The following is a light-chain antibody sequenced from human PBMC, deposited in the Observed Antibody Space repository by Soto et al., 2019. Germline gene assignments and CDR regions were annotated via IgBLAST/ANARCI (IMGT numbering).Light chain of an antibody. V-gene: IGKV1D-16*01. J-gene: IGKJ4*01. CDR2: AAS. Sequence: DIQMTQSPSSLSASVGDRVTITCRASQDISDWLAWYQQKPEKAPMSLIYAASLLQTGVPSRFSGSGSGTDFTLTISSLQPEDSATYYCQQYNTYPLTFGGGTKVEIK. CDR3: QQYNTYPLT. CDR1: QDISDW.